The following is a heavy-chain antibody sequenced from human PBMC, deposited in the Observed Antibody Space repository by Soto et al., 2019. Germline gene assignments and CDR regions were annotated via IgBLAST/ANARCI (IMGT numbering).Heavy chain of an antibody. Sequence: QVQLQESGPGLVKPSGTLSLTCAVSSGSISSSNWWRWVRQPPGKGLEWIGEIYHSGSTNYNPSLKSRVTISVDKSKNQFSLKLSSVTAADTAVYYCAGCSGGSCYWRYFDYWGQGTLVTVSS. CDR1: SGSISSSNW. CDR3: AGCSGGSCYWRYFDY. J-gene: IGHJ4*02. CDR2: IYHSGST. V-gene: IGHV4-4*02. D-gene: IGHD2-15*01.